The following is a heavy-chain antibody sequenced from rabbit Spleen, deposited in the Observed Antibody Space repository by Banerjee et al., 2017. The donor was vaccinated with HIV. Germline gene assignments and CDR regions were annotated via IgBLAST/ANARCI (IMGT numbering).Heavy chain of an antibody. D-gene: IGHD7-1*01. Sequence: QSLEESGGGLVKPGGTLTLTCKASGVSFSGDSYMCWVRQAPGKGLEWVVCIDAGSSGFTYFASWAKGRFTISKTSSTTVTLQMTSLTAADTATYFCARFYAGYGDFGYAAMWGQGTLVTVS. CDR2: IDAGSSGFT. V-gene: IGHV1S40*01. CDR1: GVSFSGDSY. CDR3: ARFYAGYGDFGYAAM. J-gene: IGHJ4*01.